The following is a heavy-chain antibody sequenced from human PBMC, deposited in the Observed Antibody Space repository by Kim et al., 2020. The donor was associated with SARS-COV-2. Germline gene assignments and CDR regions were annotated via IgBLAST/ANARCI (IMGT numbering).Heavy chain of an antibody. V-gene: IGHV1-18*01. CDR3: ARDGGITRGIDV. CDR1: GYTFTSQG. Sequence: ASVKVSCKASGYTFTSQGINWVRQAPGQGPEWMGWISPLNGKTKFAQKFQGRVGMTRETSTTTVEMELRSLTSDDTAVYYCARDGGITRGIDVWGQGTPV. D-gene: IGHD1-7*01. J-gene: IGHJ6*01. CDR2: ISPLNGKT.